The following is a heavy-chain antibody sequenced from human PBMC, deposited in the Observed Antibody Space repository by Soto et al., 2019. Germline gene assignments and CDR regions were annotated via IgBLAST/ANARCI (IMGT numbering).Heavy chain of an antibody. J-gene: IGHJ3*02. CDR3: AKQGPYYYDSSGYYDAFDI. CDR2: ISGSGGST. Sequence: QPGGSLRLSCAASGFTFSSYAMSWVRQAPGKGLEWVSAISGSGGSTYYADSVKGRFTISRDNSKNTLYLQMNSLRAEDTAVYYCAKQGPYYYDSSGYYDAFDIWGQGTMVTVSS. CDR1: GFTFSSYA. V-gene: IGHV3-23*01. D-gene: IGHD3-22*01.